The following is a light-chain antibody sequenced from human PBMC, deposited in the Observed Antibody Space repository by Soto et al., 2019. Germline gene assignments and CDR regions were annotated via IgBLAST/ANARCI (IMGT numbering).Light chain of an antibody. CDR2: GAS. V-gene: IGKV3-15*01. CDR3: QQGHNWPLT. Sequence: EIVMTQSPATLSVSPGESATLSCRASQSISSELAWYQQKPVQPPRLLIYGASTRATGVPARFTGSGSGSDLTLTISGLQSEDFAVYYCQQGHNWPLTFGQGTRLEI. CDR1: QSISSE. J-gene: IGKJ2*01.